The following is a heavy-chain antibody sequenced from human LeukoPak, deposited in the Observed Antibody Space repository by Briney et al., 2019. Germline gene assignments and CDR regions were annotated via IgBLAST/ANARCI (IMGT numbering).Heavy chain of an antibody. Sequence: GGSLRLSCAASGFTVRSNYMSWVRQAPGKGLEWVSVIYSGGSTYYADSVKGRFTISRDNSKNTLYLQMNSLRAEDTAVYYCAREGYDFWSGYRLGGSFDYWGQGTLVTVSS. V-gene: IGHV3-53*01. J-gene: IGHJ4*02. CDR3: AREGYDFWSGYRLGGSFDY. D-gene: IGHD3-3*01. CDR2: IYSGGST. CDR1: GFTVRSNY.